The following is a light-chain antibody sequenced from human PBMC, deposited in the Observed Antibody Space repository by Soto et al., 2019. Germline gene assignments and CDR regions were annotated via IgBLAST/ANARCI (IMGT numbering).Light chain of an antibody. CDR3: QQSYSTPYG. Sequence: DIQMPQSPSSLSASVGDRVTITCRASQSISSYLNWYQQKPGKAPKLLIYAASSLQSGVPSRFSGSGSGTDFTLTISSLQPEDFATYYCQQSYSTPYGFGQGTKLEIK. J-gene: IGKJ2*03. CDR2: AAS. V-gene: IGKV1-39*01. CDR1: QSISSY.